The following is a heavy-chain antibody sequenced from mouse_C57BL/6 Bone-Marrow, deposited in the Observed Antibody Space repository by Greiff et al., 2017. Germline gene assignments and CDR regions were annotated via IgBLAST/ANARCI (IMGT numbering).Heavy chain of an antibody. V-gene: IGHV1-81*01. CDR3: AGTYYSGSSYLDY. J-gene: IGHJ2*01. CDR1: GYTFTSYG. CDR2: IYPRSGNT. D-gene: IGHD1-1*01. Sequence: QVQLQQSGAELARPGASVKLSCTASGYTFTSYGISWVKQRTGQGLEWIGEIYPRSGNTYYNEKFKGKATLTADKSSSAAYMELRSLTSADSAVYFCAGTYYSGSSYLDYWGQGTTRTGSS.